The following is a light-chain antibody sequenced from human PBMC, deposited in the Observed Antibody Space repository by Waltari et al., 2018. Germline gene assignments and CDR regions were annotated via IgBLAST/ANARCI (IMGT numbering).Light chain of an antibody. CDR3: QHRSDWPWT. V-gene: IGKV3-11*01. CDR2: DAS. CDR1: QSVSRH. Sequence: EIVLTQSPATLSLSPGERATLSCRAGQSVSRHLAWYQQRPGRAPRLLVFDASYRATGIPARFSGAGSGTDFTLTISTLEPEDFAVYYCQHRSDWPWTFGQGTKVEI. J-gene: IGKJ1*01.